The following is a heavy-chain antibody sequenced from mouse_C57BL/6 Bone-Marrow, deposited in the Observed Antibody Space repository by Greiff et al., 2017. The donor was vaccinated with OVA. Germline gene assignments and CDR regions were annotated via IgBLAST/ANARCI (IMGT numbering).Heavy chain of an antibody. CDR2: IWSDGST. V-gene: IGHV2-6*03. Sequence: VQGVESGPGLVAPSQSLSITCTVSGFSLTSYGVHWVRQPPGQGLEWLVVIWSDGSTTYNSALKSRLSISKENSKSQVFLKMNSLQTDDTAMYYCAREDSSGYDYAMDYWGQGTSVTVSS. J-gene: IGHJ4*01. CDR1: GFSLTSYG. D-gene: IGHD3-2*02. CDR3: AREDSSGYDYAMDY.